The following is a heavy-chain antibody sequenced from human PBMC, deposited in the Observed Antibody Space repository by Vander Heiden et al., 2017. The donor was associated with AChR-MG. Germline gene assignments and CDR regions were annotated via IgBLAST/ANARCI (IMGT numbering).Heavy chain of an antibody. D-gene: IGHD1-1*01. V-gene: IGHV3-66*02. J-gene: IGHJ6*02. CDR1: GFPVSSNY. CDR3: ASTGSGYYYYGMDV. Sequence: EVQLVESGGGLVQPGGSLRLSCAASGFPVSSNYMSWVRQAPGKGLEWVCVVYSSGSTYYADSVKGRFTIARDNSKNTVYLQMNSLRAEDTAVYFCASTGSGYYYYGMDVWCQGTTVTVSS. CDR2: VYSSGST.